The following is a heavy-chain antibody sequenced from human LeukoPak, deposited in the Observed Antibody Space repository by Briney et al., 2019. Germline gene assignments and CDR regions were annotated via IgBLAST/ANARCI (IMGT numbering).Heavy chain of an antibody. Sequence: GGSLRLSCAASGFIFKNYAMNWVRQAPGKGLEWVSAFSGTGDTTFYADSVKGRFTFSRDNTKNTVDLQMDSLRVDDTAVYYCARGFGDFFDPWGQGTLVTVSS. D-gene: IGHD3-10*01. CDR3: ARGFGDFFDP. V-gene: IGHV3-23*01. CDR1: GFIFKNYA. J-gene: IGHJ5*02. CDR2: FSGTGDTT.